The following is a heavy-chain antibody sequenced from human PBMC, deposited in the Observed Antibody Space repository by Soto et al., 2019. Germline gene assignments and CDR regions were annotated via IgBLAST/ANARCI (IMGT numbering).Heavy chain of an antibody. CDR1: GFTFENYA. V-gene: IGHV3-9*01. CDR3: ARDKSARAYSCCGCMDV. J-gene: IGHJ6*03. D-gene: IGHD6-19*01. CDR2: VSWDSSQI. Sequence: EVLLVESGGGLVQPERPLRLSCAASGFTFENYAMHWVRQAPGKGLEWVAGVSWDSSQIYYADSVRGRFTISRDNGKNSLYLEMNSLRPDDTALYFCARDKSARAYSCCGCMDVWGRGTTVTVSS.